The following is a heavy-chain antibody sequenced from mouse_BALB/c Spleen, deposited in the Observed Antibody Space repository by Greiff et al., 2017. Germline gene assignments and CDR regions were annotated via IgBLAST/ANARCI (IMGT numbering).Heavy chain of an antibody. CDR2: IDPENGNT. D-gene: IGHD2-4*01. J-gene: IGHJ4*01. CDR1: GFNIKDYY. CDR3: ARTMITRAMDY. Sequence: EVKLMESGAELVRPGALVKLSCKASGFNIKDYYMHWVKQRPEQGLEWIGWIDPENGNTIYDPKFQGKASITADTSSNTAYLQLSSLTSEDTAVYYCARTMITRAMDYWGQGTSVTVSS. V-gene: IGHV14-1*02.